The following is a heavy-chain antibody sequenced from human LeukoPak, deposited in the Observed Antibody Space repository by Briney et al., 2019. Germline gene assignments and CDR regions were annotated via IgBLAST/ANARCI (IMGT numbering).Heavy chain of an antibody. CDR1: GITFSSYS. D-gene: IGHD3-22*01. V-gene: IGHV3-48*01. CDR2: ISSSGSTK. J-gene: IGHJ5*02. CDR3: ARLDYYDSSGYYRNWFDP. Sequence: GGSLRLSCGASGITFSSYSMNWVRQAPGKGLEWVSYISSSGSTKYYADSVKGRFTISRDNARNSLYLQMNSLRAEDTAVYYCARLDYYDSSGYYRNWFDPWGQGTLVTVSS.